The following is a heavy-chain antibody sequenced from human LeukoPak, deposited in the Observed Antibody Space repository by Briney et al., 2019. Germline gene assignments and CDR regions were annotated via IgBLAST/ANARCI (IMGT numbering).Heavy chain of an antibody. D-gene: IGHD2-15*01. CDR3: ARNAAANYGMDV. V-gene: IGHV3-21*01. CDR1: GFTFSSYS. J-gene: IGHJ6*02. CDR2: ISSSSSYI. Sequence: GSLRLSCAASGFTFSSYSMNWVRQAPGKGLEWVSSISSSSSYIYYADSVKGRFTISRDNAKNSLYLQMNSLRAEDTAVYYCARNAAANYGMDVWGQGTTVTVSS.